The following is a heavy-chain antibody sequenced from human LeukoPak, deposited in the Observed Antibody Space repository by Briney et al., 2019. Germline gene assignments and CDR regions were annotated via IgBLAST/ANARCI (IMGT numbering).Heavy chain of an antibody. D-gene: IGHD5-12*01. V-gene: IGHV3-30*04. CDR2: ISYDGSNK. Sequence: GGSLRLSCAASGFTFSSYAMHWVRQAPGKGLEWVAVISYDGSNKYYADFVKGRFTISRDNSKNTLYLQMKSLRAEDTAVYYCAKGGGYEAQYYYYYLDVWGKGTTVTISS. CDR3: AKGGGYEAQYYYYYLDV. CDR1: GFTFSSYA. J-gene: IGHJ6*03.